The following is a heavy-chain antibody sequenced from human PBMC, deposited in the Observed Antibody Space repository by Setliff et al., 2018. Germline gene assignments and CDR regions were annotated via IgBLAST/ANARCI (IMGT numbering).Heavy chain of an antibody. CDR1: GFTFWSYA. D-gene: IGHD3-16*01. J-gene: IGHJ4*02. V-gene: IGHV3-23*01. CDR3: ARDGGEY. CDR2: ITHSGWDT. Sequence: HPGGSLRLSCAASGFTFWSYAMSWVRQAPGKGLEWISAITHSGWDTYHADSVKGRFTISRDNAKNSLYLQMNSLRAEDTAVYYCARDGGEYWGQGTLVTVSS.